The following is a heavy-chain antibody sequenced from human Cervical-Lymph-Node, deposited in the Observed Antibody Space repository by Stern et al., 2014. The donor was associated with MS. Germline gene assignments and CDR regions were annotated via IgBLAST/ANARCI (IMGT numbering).Heavy chain of an antibody. CDR1: GFTFSSYS. D-gene: IGHD3-22*01. J-gene: IGHJ4*02. CDR3: ARESYYYDSSGFDY. Sequence: EVQLVESGGGLVKPGGSLRLSCAASGFTFSSYSMNWVRQAPGKGLEWVSSISSSSSYIYYADSVKGRFPISRDNAKNSLYLQMNSLRAEDTAVYYCARESYYYDSSGFDYWGQGTLVTVSS. V-gene: IGHV3-21*01. CDR2: ISSSSSYI.